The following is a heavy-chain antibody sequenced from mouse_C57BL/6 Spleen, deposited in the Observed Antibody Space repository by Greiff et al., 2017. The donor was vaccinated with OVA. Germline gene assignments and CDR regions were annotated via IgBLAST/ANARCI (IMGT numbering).Heavy chain of an antibody. J-gene: IGHJ2*01. V-gene: IGHV1-55*01. Sequence: QVQLQQPGAELVKPGASVKMSCKASGYTFTSYWITWVKQRPGQGLEWIGDIYPGSGSTNYNEKFKSKATLTVDTSSSTAYMQLSSLTSEDSAVYYWARGLYYGSRGDYWGQGTTLTVSS. CDR3: ARGLYYGSRGDY. CDR1: GYTFTSYW. CDR2: IYPGSGST. D-gene: IGHD1-1*01.